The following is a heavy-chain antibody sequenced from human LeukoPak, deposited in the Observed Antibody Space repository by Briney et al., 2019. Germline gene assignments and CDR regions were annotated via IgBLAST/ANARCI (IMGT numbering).Heavy chain of an antibody. D-gene: IGHD4-4*01. J-gene: IGHJ4*02. CDR3: ARRTYSNYFDY. CDR2: IYYSGIT. CDR1: GGSISSGGYY. V-gene: IGHV4-31*03. Sequence: SQTLSLTCTVSGGSISSGGYYWSWIRQHPGKGLEWIGYIYYSGITHYNPSVKSRVTISVDTSKNQFSLKLSSVTAADTAMYYCARRTYSNYFDYWGRGTLVTVS.